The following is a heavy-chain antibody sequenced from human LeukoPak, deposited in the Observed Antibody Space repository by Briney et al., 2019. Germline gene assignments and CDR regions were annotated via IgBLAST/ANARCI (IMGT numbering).Heavy chain of an antibody. J-gene: IGHJ4*02. D-gene: IGHD3-22*01. CDR2: IKQDGSEK. Sequence: GGSLRLSCAASGFTFSSYWMSWVRQAPGKGLEWVANIKQDGSEKYYVDSVKGRFTISRDNAKNSLYLQMNSLRAEDTAVYYCARRNYYDSSGYYGYYFDYWGQGTLVTVSS. CDR1: GFTFSSYW. V-gene: IGHV3-7*01. CDR3: ARRNYYDSSGYYGYYFDY.